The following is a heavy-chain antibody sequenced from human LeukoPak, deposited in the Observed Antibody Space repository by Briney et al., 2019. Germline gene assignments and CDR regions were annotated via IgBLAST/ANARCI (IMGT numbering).Heavy chain of an antibody. V-gene: IGHV4-61*02. CDR1: GGSISSGGYY. J-gene: IGHJ5*02. Sequence: SETLSLTCTVSGGSISSGGYYWSWIRQPAGKGLEWIGRIYTSGSTNYNPSLKSRVTISVDTSKNQFSLKLSSVTAADTAVYYCARGMSRTFDPWGQGTLVTVSS. CDR2: IYTSGST. CDR3: ARGMSRTFDP.